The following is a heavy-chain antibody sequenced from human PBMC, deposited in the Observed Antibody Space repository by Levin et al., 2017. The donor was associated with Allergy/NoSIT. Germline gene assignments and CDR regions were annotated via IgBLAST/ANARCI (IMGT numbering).Heavy chain of an antibody. CDR1: GGSISSSNW. D-gene: IGHD3-22*01. J-gene: IGHJ6*02. CDR2: IYHSGST. CDR3: ARRMYYYDSSGAAGYYGMDV. Sequence: TASETLSLTCAVSGGSISSSNWWSWVRQPPGKGLEWIGEIYHSGSTNYNPSLKSRVTISVDKSKNQFSLKLSSVTAADTAVYYCARRMYYYDSSGAAGYYGMDVWGQGTTVTVSS. V-gene: IGHV4-4*02.